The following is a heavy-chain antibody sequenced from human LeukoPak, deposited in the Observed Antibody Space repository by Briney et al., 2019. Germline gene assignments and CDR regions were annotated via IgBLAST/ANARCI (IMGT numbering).Heavy chain of an antibody. J-gene: IGHJ4*02. CDR3: ARHGVLTTVRPYYFDY. CDR1: GYSFTSSW. Sequence: GESLKISSKGSGYSFTSSWIGWVRQMPGKGLEWMGIIYPGDSDTRYSPSFQGQVTISADKSISTAYLQWSSLKASDTAMYYCARHGVLTTVRPYYFDYWGQGTLVTVSS. V-gene: IGHV5-51*01. CDR2: IYPGDSDT. D-gene: IGHD4-17*01.